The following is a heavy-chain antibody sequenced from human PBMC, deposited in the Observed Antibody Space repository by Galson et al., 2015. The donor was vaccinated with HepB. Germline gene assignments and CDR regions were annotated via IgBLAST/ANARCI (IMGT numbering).Heavy chain of an antibody. CDR3: AGLLYTNYDGWFDP. V-gene: IGHV4-59*01. CDR1: GGSIGDYY. J-gene: IGHJ5*02. Sequence: SETLSLTCTVSGGSIGDYYWTWIRQPPGKGLEWIGYIYFTGDTNYNPSLKSRVTISIDTSNNRFSLRLDSVTAADSAVYYCAGLLYTNYDGWFDPWGQGTLVTVSS. CDR2: IYFTGDT. D-gene: IGHD4-11*01.